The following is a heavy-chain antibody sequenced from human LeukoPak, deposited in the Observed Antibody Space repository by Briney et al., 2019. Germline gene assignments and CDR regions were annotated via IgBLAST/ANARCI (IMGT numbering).Heavy chain of an antibody. CDR3: ARDGSRTAYNWFDP. CDR2: INPNSGGT. D-gene: IGHD1-26*01. J-gene: IGHJ5*02. Sequence: ASVKVSCKASGDTFTGSYMHWVRQAPGQWLECMGWINPNSGGTNYAQKFQGRVTMTRDTSISTAYMELNRLRSDDTAVYYCARDGSRTAYNWFDPWGQGTLVTVSS. CDR1: GDTFTGSY. V-gene: IGHV1-2*02.